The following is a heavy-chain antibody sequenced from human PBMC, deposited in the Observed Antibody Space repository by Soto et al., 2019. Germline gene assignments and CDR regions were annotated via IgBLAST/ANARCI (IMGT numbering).Heavy chain of an antibody. CDR2: IYYSRST. CDR3: ARHSNRNYGLYYFES. V-gene: IGHV4-59*08. J-gene: IGHJ4*02. CDR1: GGSVSSYD. D-gene: IGHD4-4*01. Sequence: SETLCLTCTVAGGSVSSYDWSWIRQSPGKGRQRIGYIYYSRSTKYKPSHKSRVTISVDTSKNQFSLKVSSAPAAATAVYYCARHSNRNYGLYYFESWGLGALVTVSS.